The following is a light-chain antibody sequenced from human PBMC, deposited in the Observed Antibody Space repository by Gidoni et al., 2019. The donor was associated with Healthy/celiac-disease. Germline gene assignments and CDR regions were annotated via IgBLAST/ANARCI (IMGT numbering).Light chain of an antibody. Sequence: QSALTQPPSASVSPGQSVTISCTGTSSDVGAYKYVSWYQQHPGKVPKLMIDEVSKRPSGVPDRFSGSKPGNTASLTVSGLQAEDEADYYCSSYAGSNNWVFGGGTKVTVL. V-gene: IGLV2-8*01. CDR3: SSYAGSNNWV. CDR2: EVS. J-gene: IGLJ3*02. CDR1: SSDVGAYKY.